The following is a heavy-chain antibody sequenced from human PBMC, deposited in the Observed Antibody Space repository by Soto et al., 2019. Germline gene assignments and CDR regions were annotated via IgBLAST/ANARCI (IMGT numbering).Heavy chain of an antibody. D-gene: IGHD3-3*01. CDR1: GYTFTSYG. J-gene: IGHJ5*02. V-gene: IGHV1-18*01. CDR3: AREHQFWCGYCNWFDP. Sequence: ASVKVSCKASGYTFTSYGISWVRQAPGQGLEWMGWISAYNGNTNYAQKLQGRVTITTDTSTSTAYMELRSLRSDDTAVYYCAREHQFWCGYCNWFDPWGQGTMVTVS. CDR2: ISAYNGNT.